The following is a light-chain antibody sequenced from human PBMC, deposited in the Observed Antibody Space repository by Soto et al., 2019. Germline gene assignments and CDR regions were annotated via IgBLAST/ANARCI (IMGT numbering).Light chain of an antibody. J-gene: IGKJ1*01. CDR2: GAS. Sequence: EIVLTQSPGTLSLSPGERATLSCRASQSVSSSYLAWYQQKPGQAPRLLIYGASIRATGISDRFSGSGSGTDFTLPIIRLEQPDFAVDYCHQYGSSSWTFGQGTKVDI. CDR1: QSVSSSY. V-gene: IGKV3-20*01. CDR3: HQYGSSSWT.